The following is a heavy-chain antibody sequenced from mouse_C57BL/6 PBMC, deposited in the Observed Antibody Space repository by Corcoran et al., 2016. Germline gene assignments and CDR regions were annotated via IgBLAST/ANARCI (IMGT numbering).Heavy chain of an antibody. CDR3: ARRNYYGSRGFDY. V-gene: IGHV1-26*01. CDR2: INPNNGGT. J-gene: IGHJ2*01. Sequence: EVQLQQSGPELVKPGASVKISCKASGYTFTDYYMNWVKQSHGKSLEWIGDINPNNGGTSYNQKFKGKATLTVDKSSSTAYMELRSLTSEDSAVYYWARRNYYGSRGFDYWGQGTTLTVSS. D-gene: IGHD1-1*01. CDR1: GYTFTDYY.